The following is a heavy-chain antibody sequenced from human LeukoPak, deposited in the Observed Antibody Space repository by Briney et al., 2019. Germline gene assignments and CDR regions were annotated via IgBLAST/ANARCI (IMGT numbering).Heavy chain of an antibody. CDR1: GGTFSSYA. D-gene: IGHD3-3*01. V-gene: IGHV1-69*13. CDR3: ARANYYDFWSGYYYYYYYMDV. Sequence: ASVKVSCKASGGTFSSYAISWVRQAPGQGLEWMGGIIPVFGTANYAQKFQGRVTITADESTSTAYMELSSLRSEDTAVYYCARANYYDFWSGYYYYYYYMDVWGKGTTVTVSS. J-gene: IGHJ6*03. CDR2: IIPVFGTA.